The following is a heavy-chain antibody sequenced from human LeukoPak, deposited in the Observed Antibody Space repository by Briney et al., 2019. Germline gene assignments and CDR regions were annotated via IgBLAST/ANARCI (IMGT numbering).Heavy chain of an antibody. Sequence: GGSLRLSCAASGFTFSSYAMHWVRQAPGKGLEWVAVISYDGSNKYYAGSVKGRFTISRDNSKNTLYLQMNSLRAEDTAVYYCARDPRLGSGWVKWFDPWGQGTLVTVSS. CDR3: ARDPRLGSGWVKWFDP. CDR1: GFTFSSYA. CDR2: ISYDGSNK. D-gene: IGHD6-19*01. V-gene: IGHV3-30-3*01. J-gene: IGHJ5*02.